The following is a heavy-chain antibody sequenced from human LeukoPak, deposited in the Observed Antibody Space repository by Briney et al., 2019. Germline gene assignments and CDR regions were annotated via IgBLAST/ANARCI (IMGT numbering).Heavy chain of an antibody. J-gene: IGHJ4*02. V-gene: IGHV3-23*01. CDR3: AKDRISGSLGYFDY. CDR2: ISGSGFST. CDR1: GFPFSSFA. D-gene: IGHD1-26*01. Sequence: GGPLRLSCAASGFPFSSFAISWVRQAPGKGLEGVSSISGSGFSTYYADSVKGRFTISRDNSKNTLYLQMNSLRAEDTAVYYCAKDRISGSLGYFDYWGQGTLVTVSS.